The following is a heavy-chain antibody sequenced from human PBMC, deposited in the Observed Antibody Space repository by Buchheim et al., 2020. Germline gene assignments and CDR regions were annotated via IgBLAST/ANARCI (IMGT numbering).Heavy chain of an antibody. Sequence: EVQLLESGGGLVQPGGSLRLSCAASGFTFSSYAMSWVRQAPGKGLEWLSGISDSGSSTYYADSVKGRFTISRDNSKDTLFLQMNDLRDDDTAVYYCVADYSNFFWGQGTL. J-gene: IGHJ4*02. CDR1: GFTFSSYA. V-gene: IGHV3-23*01. CDR3: VADYSNFF. CDR2: ISDSGSST. D-gene: IGHD4-11*01.